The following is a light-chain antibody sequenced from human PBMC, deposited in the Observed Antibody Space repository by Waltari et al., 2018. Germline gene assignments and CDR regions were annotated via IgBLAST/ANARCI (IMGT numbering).Light chain of an antibody. J-gene: IGLJ3*02. Sequence: QSVLTQPPSASGTPGQRVTISCSGSASNIGGNLVNWYQQLPGKAPKLLIYRGDQRTSGVPDRFSASKTCTSASLAISGLQSEDEADYFYASWDDSLNGHWVFGGGTKVTVL. V-gene: IGLV1-44*01. CDR1: ASNIGGNL. CDR2: RGD. CDR3: ASWDDSLNGHWV.